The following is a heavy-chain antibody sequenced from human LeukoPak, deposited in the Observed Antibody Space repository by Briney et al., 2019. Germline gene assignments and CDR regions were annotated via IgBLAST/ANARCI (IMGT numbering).Heavy chain of an antibody. V-gene: IGHV3-74*01. J-gene: IGHJ6*02. Sequence: GGSLRLSCAASGFPFSSYWMHWVRQVPGKGLLWVSRINSDGSATIYADSVRGRFTISRDDAKNTLYLQMSGLRVEDTAVYHCASDSPYYGMDVWGQGTTVTVSS. CDR1: GFPFSSYW. CDR2: INSDGSAT. CDR3: ASDSPYYGMDV.